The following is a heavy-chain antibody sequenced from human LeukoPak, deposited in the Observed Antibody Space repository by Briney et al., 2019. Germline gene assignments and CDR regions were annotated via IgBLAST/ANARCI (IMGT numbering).Heavy chain of an antibody. CDR3: ARGRLDYGDSTWGDGWYFDL. CDR2: IYSGGNT. CDR1: GFTVSSNY. D-gene: IGHD4-17*01. Sequence: GGSLRLSCAVSGFTVSSNYMTWVRQPPGKGLEWVSVIYSGGNTYYADSLKGRFTISRDNSKNSLYLQMNSLRAEDTAVYYCARGRLDYGDSTWGDGWYFDLWGRGTLVTVSS. V-gene: IGHV3-53*01. J-gene: IGHJ2*01.